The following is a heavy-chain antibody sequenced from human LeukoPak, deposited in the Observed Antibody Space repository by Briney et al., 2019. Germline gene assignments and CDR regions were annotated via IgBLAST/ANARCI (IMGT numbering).Heavy chain of an antibody. J-gene: IGHJ4*02. Sequence: GGSLRLSCAASGFTFSSYGMHWVRQAPGKGLECVAVISYDGFNKYYADSVKGRFTISRDNSKNTLYLQMNSLRTEDTAVYYCARESGSYSIDYWGQGSLVTVSS. D-gene: IGHD1-26*01. CDR3: ARESGSYSIDY. CDR1: GFTFSSYG. CDR2: ISYDGFNK. V-gene: IGHV3-30*03.